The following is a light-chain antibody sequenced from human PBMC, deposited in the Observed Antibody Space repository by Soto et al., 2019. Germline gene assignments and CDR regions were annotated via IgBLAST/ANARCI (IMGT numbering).Light chain of an antibody. Sequence: SYVLTQPPSVSVAPGKTASITCEENNIGRISVHWYQQKPGQAPVLVIYYDSDRPSGIPERFSGSNSGNTATLTISRVEAGDEADYYCQVWDSSRHHVVFGGGTQLTVL. V-gene: IGLV3-21*04. CDR1: NIGRIS. CDR2: YDS. J-gene: IGLJ2*01. CDR3: QVWDSSRHHVV.